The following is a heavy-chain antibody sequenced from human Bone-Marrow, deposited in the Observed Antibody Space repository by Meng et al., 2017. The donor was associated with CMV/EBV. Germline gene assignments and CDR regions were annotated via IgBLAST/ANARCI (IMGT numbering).Heavy chain of an antibody. D-gene: IGHD5-24*01. CDR2: IYYSGNT. Sequence: SETLSLTCSVSGGSISIGGYYWSWIRQHPERGLEWIGYIYYSGNTYYHPSLESRATISVDTSKNHFSLKLTSMAAADTAVYYCARGGGGGYSRGGFDYWGQGTLVTVSS. V-gene: IGHV4-31*03. CDR3: ARGGGGGYSRGGFDY. J-gene: IGHJ4*02. CDR1: GGSISIGGYY.